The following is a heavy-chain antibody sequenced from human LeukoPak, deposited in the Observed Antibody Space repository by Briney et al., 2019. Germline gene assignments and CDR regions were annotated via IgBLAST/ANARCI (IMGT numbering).Heavy chain of an antibody. CDR1: GFTFSNYW. D-gene: IGHD6-25*01. CDR3: ARGGALVAAILFDY. V-gene: IGHV3-74*01. Sequence: PGGSLRLSCAASGFTFSNYWMHWVRQAPGKGLVWVSRINSDGSTTNNADSVKGRFTISRDNAKNTLYLQMNSLRAEDTAVYYCARGGALVAAILFDYWGQGTLVTVSS. J-gene: IGHJ4*02. CDR2: INSDGSTT.